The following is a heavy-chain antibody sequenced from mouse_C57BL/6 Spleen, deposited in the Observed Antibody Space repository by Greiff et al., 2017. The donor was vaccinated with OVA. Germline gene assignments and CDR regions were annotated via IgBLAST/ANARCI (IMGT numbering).Heavy chain of an antibody. J-gene: IGHJ1*03. D-gene: IGHD1-1*01. CDR1: GYNIKDYY. Sequence: VQLQQSGAELVKPGASVKLSCTASGYNIKDYYMHWVKQRTEQGLEWIGWFDPEDGGTKYAPKFQGKATLTADTSSNTAYLQLSSLTSEDTAVYDCARDPNNTVVGCFDVWGTGTTVTVSS. V-gene: IGHV14-2*01. CDR3: ARDPNNTVVGCFDV. CDR2: FDPEDGGT.